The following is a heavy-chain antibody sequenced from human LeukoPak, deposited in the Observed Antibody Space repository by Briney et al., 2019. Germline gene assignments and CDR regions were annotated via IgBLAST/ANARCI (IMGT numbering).Heavy chain of an antibody. J-gene: IGHJ4*02. CDR3: ARVGGSSGHLRRDYFDY. V-gene: IGHV3-7*01. Sequence: PGRSLRLSCAAPGFTFSSYRMSWVRQAPGKGLEWVANIKQDGSEKYYVDSVKGRFTISRDNAKNSLYLQMNSLRAEDTAVYYCARVGGSSGHLRRDYFDYWGQGTLVTVSS. CDR2: IKQDGSEK. D-gene: IGHD6-19*01. CDR1: GFTFSSYR.